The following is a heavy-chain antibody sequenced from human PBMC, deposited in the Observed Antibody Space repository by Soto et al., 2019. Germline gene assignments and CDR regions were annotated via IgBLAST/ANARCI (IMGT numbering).Heavy chain of an antibody. CDR2: INQEVSEK. CDR3: ATDLNWPNY. CDR1: QISFSSYW. D-gene: IGHD1-20*01. J-gene: IGHJ4*01. Sequence: EEQLVESGGGLVQPGGSLKLSCVVSQISFSSYWMTWVRQAPGKGLECVANINQEVSEKYYEDSVKGRFTISRDNTKNSLYLHMNSLRAEDPAVYYGATDLNWPNYWGHGTLVAVSS. V-gene: IGHV3-7*01.